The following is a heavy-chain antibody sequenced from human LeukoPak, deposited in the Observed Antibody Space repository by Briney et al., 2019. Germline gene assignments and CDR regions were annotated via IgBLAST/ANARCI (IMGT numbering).Heavy chain of an antibody. CDR2: IYYSGST. CDR1: GGSISSYY. V-gene: IGHV4-59*01. CDR3: ARTDNSGYHDY. J-gene: IGHJ4*02. D-gene: IGHD3-22*01. Sequence: SETLSLTCTVSGGSISSYYWSWIRQPPGKGLEWIGYIYYSGSTSYNPSLKSRVTISVDTSKNQFSLKLSSVTAADTAVYYCARTDNSGYHDYWGQGILVTVSS.